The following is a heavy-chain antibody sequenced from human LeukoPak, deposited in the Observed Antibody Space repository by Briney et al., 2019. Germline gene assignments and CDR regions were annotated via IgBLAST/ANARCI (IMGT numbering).Heavy chain of an antibody. J-gene: IGHJ4*02. CDR1: GGSFSGYY. CDR2: INHSEST. CDR3: ASPYCSNTSCPPRY. Sequence: PSETLSLTCAVYGGSFSGYYWSWIRQPPGKGLEWIGEINHSESTNYNPSLKSRVTISIDTSKNQFSLKLSSVTAADTAVYYCASPYCSNTSCPPRYWGQGTLVTVSS. V-gene: IGHV4-34*01. D-gene: IGHD2-2*01.